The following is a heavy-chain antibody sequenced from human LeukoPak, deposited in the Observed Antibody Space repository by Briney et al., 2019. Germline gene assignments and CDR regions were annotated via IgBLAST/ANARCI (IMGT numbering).Heavy chain of an antibody. CDR1: GGSFSGYY. CDR2: LYYSGST. D-gene: IGHD4-17*01. J-gene: IGHJ4*02. CDR3: ARERAVTTYYYFDY. V-gene: IGHV4-59*01. Sequence: SETLSLTCAVYGGSFSGYYWSWIRQPPGKGLEWIGYLYYSGSTNYNPSLKSRVTISVDTSKNQFSLKLSSVTAADTAVYYCARERAVTTYYYFDYWGQGTLVTVSS.